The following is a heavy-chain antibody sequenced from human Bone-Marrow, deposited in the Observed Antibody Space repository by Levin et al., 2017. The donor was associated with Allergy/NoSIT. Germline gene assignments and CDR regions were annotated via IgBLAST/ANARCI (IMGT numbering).Heavy chain of an antibody. CDR1: GFTFSSYW. Sequence: RAGGSLRLSCAASGFTFSSYWMSWVRQAPGKGLEWVANIKQDGSEKYYVDSVKGRFTISRDNAKNSLYLQMNSLRAEDTAVYYCARDRSGDPPSYFDYWGQGTLVTVSS. CDR2: IKQDGSEK. J-gene: IGHJ4*02. D-gene: IGHD3-10*01. CDR3: ARDRSGDPPSYFDY. V-gene: IGHV3-7*03.